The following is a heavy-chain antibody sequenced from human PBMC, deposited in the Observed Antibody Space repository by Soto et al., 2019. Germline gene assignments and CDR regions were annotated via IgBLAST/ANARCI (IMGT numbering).Heavy chain of an antibody. J-gene: IGHJ6*02. CDR1: GFTFSSYA. CDR3: AKDLIAAAGTIYYYYGMDV. V-gene: IGHV3-23*01. Sequence: GGSLRLSCAASGFTFSSYAMSWVHQAPGKGLEWVSAISGSGGSTYYADSVKGRFTISRDNSKNTLYLQMNSLRAEDTAVYYCAKDLIAAAGTIYYYYGMDVWGQGTTVTVS. D-gene: IGHD6-13*01. CDR2: ISGSGGST.